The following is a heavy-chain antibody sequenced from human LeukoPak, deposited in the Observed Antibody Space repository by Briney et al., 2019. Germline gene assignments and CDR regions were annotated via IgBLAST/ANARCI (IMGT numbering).Heavy chain of an antibody. CDR2: ITAYNGNT. CDR3: ARVITVKPYYYYGMDV. J-gene: IGHJ6*02. V-gene: IGHV1-18*01. CDR1: GYTFTSYG. Sequence: GVSVKVSCKASGYTFTSYGVSWVRQAPGQGLEWMGWITAYNGNTNYAQKLQGRVTMTTDTSTSTAYMELRSLRSDDTAVYYCARVITVKPYYYYGMDVWGQGTTVTVSS. D-gene: IGHD4-17*01.